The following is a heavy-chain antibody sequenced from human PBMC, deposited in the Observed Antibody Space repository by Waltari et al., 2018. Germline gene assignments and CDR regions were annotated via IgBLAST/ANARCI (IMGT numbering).Heavy chain of an antibody. CDR2: ISGSGGST. V-gene: IGHV3-23*01. J-gene: IGHJ4*02. CDR3: AKDMVVVPAALDY. CDR1: GFTFSSYA. D-gene: IGHD2-2*01. Sequence: EVQLLESGGGLVQPGGSLRLSCAASGFTFSSYAMSWFRQAPGKGLEWVSAISGSGGSTYYADSVKGRFTISRDNSKNTLYLQMNSLRAEDTAVYYCAKDMVVVPAALDYWGQGTLVTVSS.